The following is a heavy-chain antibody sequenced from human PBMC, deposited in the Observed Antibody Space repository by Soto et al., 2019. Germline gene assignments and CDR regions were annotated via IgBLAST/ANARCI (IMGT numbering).Heavy chain of an antibody. CDR3: ARDGYSSGWYDY. CDR2: IYHSGSP. CDR1: GGSISSYY. Sequence: QVLLQESGPGLVKPSETLSLTRTVSGGSISSYYWLCIRQPPGKGLEWIWNIYHSGSPNYNPSLTSRVTISVYTSKNQFSLKLSYVTAADTAVYYCARDGYSSGWYDYWGQGTLVTVSS. V-gene: IGHV4-59*01. J-gene: IGHJ4*02. D-gene: IGHD6-19*01.